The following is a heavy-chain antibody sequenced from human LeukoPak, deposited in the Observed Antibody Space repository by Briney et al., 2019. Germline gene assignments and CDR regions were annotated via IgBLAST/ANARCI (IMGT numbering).Heavy chain of an antibody. J-gene: IGHJ4*02. V-gene: IGHV4-39*07. CDR1: GGSISSSSYY. Sequence: SETLSLTCTVSGGSISSSSYYWGWIRQPPGKGLEWIGSIYYSGSTYYNPSLKSRVTISVDTSKNQFSLKLSSVTAADTAVYYCARDRGSYSSSWSGIDYWGQGTLVTVSS. CDR2: IYYSGST. D-gene: IGHD6-13*01. CDR3: ARDRGSYSSSWSGIDY.